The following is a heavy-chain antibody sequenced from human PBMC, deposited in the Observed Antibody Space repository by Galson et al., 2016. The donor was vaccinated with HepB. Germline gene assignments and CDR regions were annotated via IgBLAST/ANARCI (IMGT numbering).Heavy chain of an antibody. CDR1: GFSVNHNY. V-gene: IGHV3-30*18. J-gene: IGHJ4*02. Sequence: SLRLSCAASGFSVNHNYMNWVRQAPGKGLEWVAVILYDGSNKYYADSVKGRFTISRDNSKNTLFLQMNSLRAEDTAVYYCAKDVLRGSDYTVGWGQGTLVTVSS. CDR3: AKDVLRGSDYTVG. D-gene: IGHD3-16*01. CDR2: ILYDGSNK.